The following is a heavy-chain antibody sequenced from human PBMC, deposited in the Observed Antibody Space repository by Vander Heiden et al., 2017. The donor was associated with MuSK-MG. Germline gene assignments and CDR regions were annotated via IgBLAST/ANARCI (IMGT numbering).Heavy chain of an antibody. D-gene: IGHD6-13*01. Sequence: QLQLQESGPGLVKPSETLSPSCTVSGGSIGSIGYYWGWIRQPPGRGLEWIGSILYSGSTYNNPSLKSRVTLSVDTSKNQFSPKLDSVTAADTAAYYCARHIPVGGSRYYMDVWGKGTTVTVSS. CDR2: ILYSGST. CDR1: GGSIGSIGYY. V-gene: IGHV4-39*01. J-gene: IGHJ6*03. CDR3: ARHIPVGGSRYYMDV.